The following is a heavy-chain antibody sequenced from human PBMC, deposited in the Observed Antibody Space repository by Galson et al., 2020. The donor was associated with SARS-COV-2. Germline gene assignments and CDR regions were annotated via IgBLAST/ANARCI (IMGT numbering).Heavy chain of an antibody. D-gene: IGHD4-17*01. CDR1: GFTFSSYG. CDR3: AKDLDGDSYGFDI. Sequence: GESLKISCAATGFTFSSYGMHWVRQAPGKGLEWVAVIWYDGSNKYYVDSVKGRFTISRDNSKNTLYLQMNSLRAEDTAVYYCAKDLDGDSYGFDIWGQGTMVTVSS. CDR2: IWYDGSNK. J-gene: IGHJ3*02. V-gene: IGHV3-33*06.